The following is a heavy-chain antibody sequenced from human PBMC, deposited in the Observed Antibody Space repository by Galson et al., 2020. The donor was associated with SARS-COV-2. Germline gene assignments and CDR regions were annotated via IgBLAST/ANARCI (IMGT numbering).Heavy chain of an antibody. CDR3: ARDPTSNTYAWVGELLGYFDY. J-gene: IGHJ4*02. CDR2: ISYDGSNK. D-gene: IGHD3-10*01. Sequence: GESLKISCAASGFTFSSYAMHWVRQAPGKGLEWVAVISYDGSNKYYADSVKGRFTISRDNSKNTLYLQMNSLRAEDTAVYYCARDPTSNTYAWVGELLGYFDYWGQGTLVTVSS. CDR1: GFTFSSYA. V-gene: IGHV3-30*04.